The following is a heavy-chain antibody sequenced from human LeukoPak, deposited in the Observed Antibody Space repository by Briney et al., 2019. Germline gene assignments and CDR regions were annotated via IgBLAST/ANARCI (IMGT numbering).Heavy chain of an antibody. V-gene: IGHV1-2*02. J-gene: IGHJ4*02. CDR1: GYTFTGYF. D-gene: IGHD2-15*01. Sequence: GASVTVSFKASGYTFTGYFMHWVRQAPGQGLEWLGWVNLHTGDTNYAQNLQGRVTMTRDTSMSTAYMELSRLKSGDTAIYYCARGYSDSFYDYWGQGTLVSVSS. CDR2: VNLHTGDT. CDR3: ARGYSDSFYDY.